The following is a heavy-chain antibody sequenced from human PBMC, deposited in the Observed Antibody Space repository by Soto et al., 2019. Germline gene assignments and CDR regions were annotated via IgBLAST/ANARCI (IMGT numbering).Heavy chain of an antibody. V-gene: IGHV4-31*03. Sequence: QVQLQESGPGLVKPSQTLSLTCTVSGGSISSGTYHWTWIRQHPEKGLEWLGYIYYSGSTYYNPSLKSRVTISVDTSKNQFSLRLSSVTAADTAVYYCAREMNYYDTSGDSYFDYWGQGTLVTVSS. CDR2: IYYSGST. D-gene: IGHD3-22*01. CDR1: GGSISSGTYH. CDR3: AREMNYYDTSGDSYFDY. J-gene: IGHJ4*02.